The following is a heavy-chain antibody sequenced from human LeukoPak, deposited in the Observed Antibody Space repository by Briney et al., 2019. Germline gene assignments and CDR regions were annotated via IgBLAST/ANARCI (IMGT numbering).Heavy chain of an antibody. Sequence: GGSLRLSCAASGFTFDDYAMHWVRQAPGKGLEWVSLISGDGGSTYYADSVKGRFTISRDNSKNSLCLQMNSLRTEDTALYYCAKDYYDSSGYYKDAFDIWGQGTMVTVSS. CDR3: AKDYYDSSGYYKDAFDI. V-gene: IGHV3-43*02. J-gene: IGHJ3*02. CDR2: ISGDGGST. D-gene: IGHD3-22*01. CDR1: GFTFDDYA.